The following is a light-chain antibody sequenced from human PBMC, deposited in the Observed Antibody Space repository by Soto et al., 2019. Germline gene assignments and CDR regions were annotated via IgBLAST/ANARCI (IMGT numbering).Light chain of an antibody. CDR3: QQFGSSPT. V-gene: IGKV3-20*01. J-gene: IGKJ4*01. CDR1: QTISSTF. Sequence: EIVLTQSPGTLSLSPGERATLLCRASQTISSTFLAWYQQKPGQAPRLLIYGAPSRATGIPDRFSGSGSGTDFTLTISRLEPEDFAVYYCQQFGSSPTFGGGTKVEIK. CDR2: GAP.